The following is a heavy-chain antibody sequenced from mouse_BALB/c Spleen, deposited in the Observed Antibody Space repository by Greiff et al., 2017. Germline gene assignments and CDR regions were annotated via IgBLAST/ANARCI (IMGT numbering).Heavy chain of an antibody. CDR2: IRSKANNHAT. CDR3: TDDFDD. CDR1: GFTFSDDW. D-gene: IGHD2-3*01. Sequence: EVKLEESGGGLVQPGGSLKLSCAATGFTFSDDWMDWVSQSPEKGLEWVVEIRSKANNHATYYAESVKGRFTISRDDSKNSVYLQENSLRAEDTGIYDCTDDFDDWGAGTTVTVSS. J-gene: IGHJ1*01. V-gene: IGHV6-6*01.